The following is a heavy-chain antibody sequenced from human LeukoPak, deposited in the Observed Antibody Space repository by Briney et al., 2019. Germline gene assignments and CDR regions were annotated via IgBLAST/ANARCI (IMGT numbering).Heavy chain of an antibody. J-gene: IGHJ4*02. CDR1: GFTFNNYA. CDR3: AGSYGSGTYYLDY. CDR2: ISGSGGSA. D-gene: IGHD3-10*01. V-gene: IGHV3-23*01. Sequence: PGGSLRLSCAASGFTFNNYAMNWVRQAPGKGLEWVSAISGSGGSAYYADSVKGRFTISRDNSKNTLYLEMNSLRTEDSAVYYCAGSYGSGTYYLDYWGQGTLVTVSS.